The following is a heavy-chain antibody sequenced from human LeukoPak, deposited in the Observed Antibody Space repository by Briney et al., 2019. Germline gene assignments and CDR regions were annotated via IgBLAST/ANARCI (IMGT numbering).Heavy chain of an antibody. J-gene: IGHJ4*02. V-gene: IGHV3-66*01. Sequence: PGGSLRLSCAASGFTVSNNYMNWVRQAPGKGLEWVSLIYSGGDTHYADSVKGRFTISRDSSKNTLFLQMNSLRAEDTAVYYCAKAFRVLDSSSWYLSFDYWGLGTLVTVSS. CDR3: AKAFRVLDSSSWYLSFDY. CDR1: GFTVSNNY. D-gene: IGHD6-13*01. CDR2: IYSGGDT.